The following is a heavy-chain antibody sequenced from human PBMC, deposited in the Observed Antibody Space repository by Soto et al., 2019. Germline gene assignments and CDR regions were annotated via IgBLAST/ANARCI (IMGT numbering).Heavy chain of an antibody. CDR3: ARELQGLYYFDY. J-gene: IGHJ4*02. V-gene: IGHV1-3*01. CDR1: GYTFISYA. Sequence: ASVKVSCKASGYTFISYAIHWVRQAPGQRLEWMGWINAGNGNTKYSQKFQGRVTITRDTSVSTAYMELTSLRSEDTAVYYCARELQGLYYFDYWGQGTLVTVSS. D-gene: IGHD2-15*01. CDR2: INAGNGNT.